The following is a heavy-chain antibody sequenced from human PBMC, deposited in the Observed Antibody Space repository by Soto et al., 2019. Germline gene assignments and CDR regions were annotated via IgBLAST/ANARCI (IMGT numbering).Heavy chain of an antibody. D-gene: IGHD2-2*01. CDR2: MNPNSGNT. CDR3: ARGGIVVVPAATKARYYYGMDV. CDR1: GYTFTSYD. V-gene: IGHV1-8*01. Sequence: QVQLVQSGAEVKKPGASVKVSCKASGYTFTSYDINWVRQATGQGLEWMGWMNPNSGNTGYAQKFQGRVTMTRNTSISTAYMELSSLRSEDTAVHYCARGGIVVVPAATKARYYYGMDVWGQGTTVTVSS. J-gene: IGHJ6*02.